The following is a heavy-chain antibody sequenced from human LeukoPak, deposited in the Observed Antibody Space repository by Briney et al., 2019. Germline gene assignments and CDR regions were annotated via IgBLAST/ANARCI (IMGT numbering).Heavy chain of an antibody. CDR2: IKGTGLTT. V-gene: IGHV3-48*04. D-gene: IGHD3-16*01. CDR1: GFTFSSYW. J-gene: IGHJ6*03. CDR3: ARAGELRYMDV. Sequence: GGSLRLSCAASGFTFSSYWMHWVRQAPGKGLVWVSTIKGTGLTTYYADSVKGRFTISRDNAKNSLFLQMSSLRVDDTAIYYCARAGELRYMDVWGKGTAVTVSS.